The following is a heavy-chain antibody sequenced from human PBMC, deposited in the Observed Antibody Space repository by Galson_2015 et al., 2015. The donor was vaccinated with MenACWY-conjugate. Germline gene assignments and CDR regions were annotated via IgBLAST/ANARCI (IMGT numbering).Heavy chain of an antibody. CDR1: GGSASSRGYY. J-gene: IGHJ4*02. CDR3: AREFSY. Sequence: ETLSLTCTVSGGSASSRGYYWTWVRQPPGKGLEWIGLTYDSGTTKYNPSLKGRVTISLDTSKNLVSLKLSSVTAADTAVYYCAREFSYWGQGTLVTVSS. CDR2: TYDSGTT. V-gene: IGHV4-61*08. D-gene: IGHD2/OR15-2a*01.